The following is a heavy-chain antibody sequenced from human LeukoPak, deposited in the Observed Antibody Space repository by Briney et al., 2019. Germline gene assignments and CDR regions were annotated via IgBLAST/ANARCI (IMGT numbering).Heavy chain of an antibody. CDR1: GDSVSSNSAA. D-gene: IGHD4-17*01. V-gene: IGHV6-1*01. J-gene: IGHJ1*01. CDR2: TYYRSKWYN. CDR3: ARAAGGDKGGVQH. Sequence: SQTLSLTCAISGDSVSSNSAAWNWIRQSPSRGLEWLGRTYYRSKWYNDYAVSVKSRITINPDTSKNQFPLQLSSVTAADTAVYYCARAAGGDKGGVQHWGQGTLVTVSS.